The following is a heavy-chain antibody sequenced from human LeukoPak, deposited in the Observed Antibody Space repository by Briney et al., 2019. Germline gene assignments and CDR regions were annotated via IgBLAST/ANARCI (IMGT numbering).Heavy chain of an antibody. D-gene: IGHD6-19*01. J-gene: IGHJ4*02. Sequence: GGSLRLSCAASGFTFSSYAMSWVRQAPGKGLGWVSAISGSGGSTYYADSVKGRFTISRDNSKNTLYLQMNSLRAEDTAVYYCAKIDGSSGCFDYWGQGTLVTVSS. CDR3: AKIDGSSGCFDY. V-gene: IGHV3-23*01. CDR1: GFTFSSYA. CDR2: ISGSGGST.